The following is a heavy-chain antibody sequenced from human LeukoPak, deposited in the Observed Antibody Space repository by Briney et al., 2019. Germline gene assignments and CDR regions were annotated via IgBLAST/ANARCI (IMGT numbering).Heavy chain of an antibody. CDR3: ARGGDDSSGYYY. CDR2: INHSGST. D-gene: IGHD3-22*01. J-gene: IGHJ4*02. V-gene: IGHV4-34*01. CDR1: GRSFSGYY. Sequence: SETLSLTCAVYGRSFSGYYWSWIRQPPGKGLEWIGEINHSGSTNYNPSLKSRVTISVDTSKNQFSLKLSSVTAADTAVYYCARGGDDSSGYYYWGQGTLVTVSS.